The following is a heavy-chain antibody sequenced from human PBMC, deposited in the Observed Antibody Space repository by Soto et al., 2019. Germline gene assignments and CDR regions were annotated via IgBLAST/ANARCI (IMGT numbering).Heavy chain of an antibody. Sequence: GEVSFRASCYTCPSYGISWVREAPGQGLEWMGWISAYKRNPNYAQKRQGRVTMTTDTSTSTAYMELRSLRSDDTAVYYCARGAGGRITIFGVAANYYYYYGMHVWGQVTTVPVSS. D-gene: IGHD3-3*01. CDR2: ISAYKRNP. V-gene: IGHV1-18*04. J-gene: IGHJ6*02. CDR1: CYTCPSYG. CDR3: ARGAGGRITIFGVAANYYYYYGMHV.